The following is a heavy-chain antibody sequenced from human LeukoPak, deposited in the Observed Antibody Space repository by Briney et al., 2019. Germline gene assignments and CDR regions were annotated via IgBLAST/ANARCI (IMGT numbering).Heavy chain of an antibody. V-gene: IGHV4-34*01. Sequence: SETLSLTCAVYGGSFSGYYWSWIRQPPGKGLEWIGGINHSGSTNYNPSLKSRVTISVDTSKNQFPLKLSSVTAADTAVYYCAGRWYRVGYYFDYWGQGTLVTVSS. J-gene: IGHJ4*02. D-gene: IGHD6-13*01. CDR3: AGRWYRVGYYFDY. CDR1: GGSFSGYY. CDR2: INHSGST.